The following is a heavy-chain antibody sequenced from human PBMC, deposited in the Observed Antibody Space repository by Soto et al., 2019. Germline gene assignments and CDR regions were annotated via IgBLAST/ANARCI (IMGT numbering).Heavy chain of an antibody. V-gene: IGHV1-69*01. CDR3: AIVGYCSGGSCPLKYNWFDP. CDR2: IIPIFGTA. D-gene: IGHD2-15*01. J-gene: IGHJ5*02. CDR1: GGTFSSYA. Sequence: QLQLVQSGAEVKKPGSSVKVSCKASGGTFSSYAISWVRQPPGQGLEWMGGIIPIFGTANYAQKFQGRVGITADDSASTAYLELSSLRSEDTAVYYCAIVGYCSGGSCPLKYNWFDPWGQGNLVTVSS.